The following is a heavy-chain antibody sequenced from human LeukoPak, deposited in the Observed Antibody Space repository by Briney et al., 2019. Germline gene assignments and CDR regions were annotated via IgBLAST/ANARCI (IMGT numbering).Heavy chain of an antibody. CDR2: ISYDGSNK. CDR1: GFTFSNYA. Sequence: GGSLRLSCAASGFTFSNYAMHWVRQAPGKGLEWVAIISYDGSNKYYADSVKGRFTISRDNSKNTLYLQMNSLRAEDTAVYYCARQRYCSSTSCYAVDEYWGQGTLVTVSS. V-gene: IGHV3-30*04. CDR3: ARQRYCSSTSCYAVDEY. J-gene: IGHJ4*02. D-gene: IGHD2-2*01.